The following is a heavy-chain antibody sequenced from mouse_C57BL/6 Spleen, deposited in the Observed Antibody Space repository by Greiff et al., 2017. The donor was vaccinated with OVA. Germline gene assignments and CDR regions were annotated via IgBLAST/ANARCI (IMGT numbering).Heavy chain of an antibody. CDR3: TRAEGRGNYFDY. D-gene: IGHD3-3*01. CDR1: GFTFSSYA. Sequence: EVKVEESGEGLVKPGGSLKLSCAASGFTFSSYAMSWVRQTPEKRLEWVAYISSGGDYIYYADTVKGRFTISRDNARNTLYLQMSSLKSEDTAMYYCTRAEGRGNYFDYWGQGTTLTVSS. V-gene: IGHV5-9-1*02. CDR2: ISSGGDYI. J-gene: IGHJ2*01.